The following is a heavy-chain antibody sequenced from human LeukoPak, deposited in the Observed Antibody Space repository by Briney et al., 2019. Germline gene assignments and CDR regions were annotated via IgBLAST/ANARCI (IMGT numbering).Heavy chain of an antibody. V-gene: IGHV1-69*13. CDR3: AREGSSNYNNWFDP. Sequence: SVKVSCKASGGTFSSYTISWVRQAPGQGLEWMGGIIPIFGTTNYAQKFQGRVTITADESTSTAYMELSSLRSEDTAVYYCAREGSSNYNNWFDPWGQGTLVTVSS. J-gene: IGHJ5*02. CDR2: IIPIFGTT. CDR1: GGTFSSYT. D-gene: IGHD2-2*01.